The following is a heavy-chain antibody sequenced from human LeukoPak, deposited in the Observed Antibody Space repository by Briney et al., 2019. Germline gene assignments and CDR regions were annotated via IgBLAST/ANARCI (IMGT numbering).Heavy chain of an antibody. CDR1: GFTFSDHY. CDR2: IRNKANSYTT. CDR3: ARLGFAHSSDY. J-gene: IGHJ4*02. V-gene: IGHV3-72*01. D-gene: IGHD6-13*01. Sequence: PGGSLRLSCAASGFTFSDHYMDWVRQAPGKGLEWVGRIRNKANSYTTEYAASVKDRFTISRDDSKNSLYLQMNSLKTEDTAVYYCARLGFAHSSDYWGQGTLVTVSS.